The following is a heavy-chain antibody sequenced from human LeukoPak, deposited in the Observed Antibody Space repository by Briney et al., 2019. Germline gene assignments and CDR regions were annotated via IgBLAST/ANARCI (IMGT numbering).Heavy chain of an antibody. V-gene: IGHV1-18*01. Sequence: GASVKLSCKASGYAFTSCGISWVRQAPGQGLEWMGWISAYNGHTNYAQKPQGRGTMTTDTSTSTAYMELRSLRSDETAVYYCARTDDYYGSGSSPPYFDYWGQGTLVTVSS. CDR3: ARTDDYYGSGSSPPYFDY. D-gene: IGHD3-10*01. J-gene: IGHJ4*02. CDR2: ISAYNGHT. CDR1: GYAFTSCG.